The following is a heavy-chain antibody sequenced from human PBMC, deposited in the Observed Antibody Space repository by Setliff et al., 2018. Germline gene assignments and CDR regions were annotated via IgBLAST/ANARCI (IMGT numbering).Heavy chain of an antibody. V-gene: IGHV4-59*11. Sequence: SETLSLTCTVSGVSISSHYWSWVRQPPGKGLECIGDIYYTGSTKYNPSLWSRLTMSIDTSKKQFSLRLTSVSAADTAVYYCARLRKSTPHWYFDLWGRGTLVTVSS. CDR1: GVSISSHY. J-gene: IGHJ2*01. CDR2: IYYTGST. CDR3: ARLRKSTPHWYFDL.